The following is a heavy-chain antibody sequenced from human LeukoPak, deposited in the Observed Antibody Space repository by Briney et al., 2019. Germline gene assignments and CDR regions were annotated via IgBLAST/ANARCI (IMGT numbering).Heavy chain of an antibody. D-gene: IGHD1-26*01. Sequence: GRSLRLSCAASGFTFDDYAMHWVRQAPGKGLEWVSGISWNSGSIGYADSVKGRFTISRDNAKNSLYLQMNSLRAEDTALYYCAKAGSSRRTYYYYFYMDVWGKGTTVTVSS. CDR1: GFTFDDYA. CDR2: ISWNSGSI. J-gene: IGHJ6*03. CDR3: AKAGSSRRTYYYYFYMDV. V-gene: IGHV3-9*01.